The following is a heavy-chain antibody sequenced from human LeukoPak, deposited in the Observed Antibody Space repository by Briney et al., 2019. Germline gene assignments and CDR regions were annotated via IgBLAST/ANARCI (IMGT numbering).Heavy chain of an antibody. D-gene: IGHD5-12*01. CDR2: IYYSGST. Sequence: PSETLSLTCTVSGGSISSYYWSWIRQPPGKGLEWIGYIYYSGSTNYNPSLKSRVAISADTPKNQFSLKLSSTTAADTAVYYCARAPVATPSEFDYWGQGTLVTVSS. J-gene: IGHJ4*02. V-gene: IGHV4-59*12. CDR1: GGSISSYY. CDR3: ARAPVATPSEFDY.